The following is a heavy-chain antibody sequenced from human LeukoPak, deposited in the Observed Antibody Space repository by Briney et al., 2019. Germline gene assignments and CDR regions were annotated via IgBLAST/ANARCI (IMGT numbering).Heavy chain of an antibody. V-gene: IGHV3-7*01. CDR2: IKQDGSEK. J-gene: IGHJ4*02. CDR1: GFTFSSYS. CDR3: ASAYTFDY. Sequence: GGSLRLSCAASGFTFSSYSMNWVRQAPGKGLEWVANIKQDGSEKNYVGSVRGRFTISRDNAKGSLYLQMNSLRAEDTAVYYCASAYTFDYWGRGTLVTVSS. D-gene: IGHD3-16*01.